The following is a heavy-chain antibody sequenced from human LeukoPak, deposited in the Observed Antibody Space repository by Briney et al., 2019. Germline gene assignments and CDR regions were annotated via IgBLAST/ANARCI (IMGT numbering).Heavy chain of an antibody. Sequence: SETLSLTCTVSGDSTSNFYWSWIRQSPGKGLEWIGNIHYSGSSIYNPSLKSRGTISIDTSRRQFFLKLNSVTAADTAVYFCALAPNSNWFDFWGPGTLVTVSS. J-gene: IGHJ5*01. CDR1: GDSTSNFY. D-gene: IGHD2-8*01. V-gene: IGHV4-59*03. CDR2: IHYSGSS. CDR3: ALAPNSNWFDF.